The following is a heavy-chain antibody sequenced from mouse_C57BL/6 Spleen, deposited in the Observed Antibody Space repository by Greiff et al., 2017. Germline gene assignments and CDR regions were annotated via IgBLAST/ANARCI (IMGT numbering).Heavy chain of an antibody. Sequence: VQLQESGPELVKPGASVKISCKASGYSFTDYNMNWVKQSNGKSLEWIGVINPNYGTTSYNQKFKGKATLTVDQSSSTAYMQLNSLTSEDSAVYYCSRWGDGCDEGSFAYWGQGTLVTVSA. V-gene: IGHV1-39*01. CDR1: GYSFTDYN. CDR3: SRWGDGCDEGSFAY. J-gene: IGHJ3*01. CDR2: INPNYGTT. D-gene: IGHD2-2*01.